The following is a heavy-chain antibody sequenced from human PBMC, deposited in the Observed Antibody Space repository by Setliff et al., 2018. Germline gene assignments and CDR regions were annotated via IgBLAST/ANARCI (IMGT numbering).Heavy chain of an antibody. D-gene: IGHD1-26*01. J-gene: IGHJ4*02. CDR1: GLIFTGYS. Sequence: GESLKISCAASGLIFTGYSMNWVRQAPGKELEWVSSISSSSAYIYYADSVKGRFTISRDNAKNSVYLQMNSLRAEDTAVYYCASANTTGYYYFDYWGQGTQVTVSS. CDR3: ASANTTGYYYFDY. V-gene: IGHV3-21*01. CDR2: ISSSSAYI.